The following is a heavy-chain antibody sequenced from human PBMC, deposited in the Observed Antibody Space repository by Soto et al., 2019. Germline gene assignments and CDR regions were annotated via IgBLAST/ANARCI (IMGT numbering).Heavy chain of an antibody. CDR1: GFTFTTYA. CDR3: AKDADGDCTNGVCPEFDY. V-gene: IGHV3-23*01. CDR2: ISGSGGSK. Sequence: GGSLRLSCAASGFTFTTYAVSWVRQAPGKGLEWVSTISGSGGSKYYLDSVKGRFTISRDNSKNTLYLQMNSLRAEDTAVYYCAKDADGDCTNGVCPEFDYWGQGTLVTVSS. J-gene: IGHJ4*02. D-gene: IGHD2-8*01.